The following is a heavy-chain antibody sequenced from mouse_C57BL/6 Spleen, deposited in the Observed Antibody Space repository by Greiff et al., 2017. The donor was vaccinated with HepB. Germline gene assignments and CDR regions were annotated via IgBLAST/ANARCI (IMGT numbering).Heavy chain of an antibody. J-gene: IGHJ4*01. CDR2: IRSKSNNYAT. Sequence: EVQRVESGGGLVQPKGSLKLSCAASGFSFNTYAMNWVRQAPGKGLEWVARIRSKSNNYATYYADSVKDRFTISRDDSESMLYLQMNNLKTEDTAMYYCVRHGGDAMDYWGQGTSVTVSS. CDR1: GFSFNTYA. V-gene: IGHV10-1*01. CDR3: VRHGGDAMDY.